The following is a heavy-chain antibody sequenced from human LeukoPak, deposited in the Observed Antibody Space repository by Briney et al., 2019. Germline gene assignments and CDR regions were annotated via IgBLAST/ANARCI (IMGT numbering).Heavy chain of an antibody. J-gene: IGHJ4*02. CDR3: AKDRPVAGPAFFDY. D-gene: IGHD6-19*01. V-gene: IGHV3-53*01. Sequence: PGGSLRLSCAASGFTVSSNYMSWVRQAPGKGLEWVSVIYSGGSTYYANSVKGRFTISRDNSKNTLSLQMNSLRAEDTAVYYCAKDRPVAGPAFFDYWGQGTLVTVSS. CDR1: GFTVSSNY. CDR2: IYSGGST.